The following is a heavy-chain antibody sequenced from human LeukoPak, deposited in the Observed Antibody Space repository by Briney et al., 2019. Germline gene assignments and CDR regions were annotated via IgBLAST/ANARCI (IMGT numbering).Heavy chain of an antibody. J-gene: IGHJ4*02. CDR1: GGSFSGYY. D-gene: IGHD6-13*01. CDR3: ARVGAAAGPFDY. Sequence: KPSETLSLTCAVYGGSFSGYYWSWIRQPPGKGLEWIGEINHSGSTNYNPSLKSRVTISVDTSKNQFSLKLSSVTAADTAVYYCARVGAAAGPFDYWGQGTLVTVSS. V-gene: IGHV4-34*01. CDR2: INHSGST.